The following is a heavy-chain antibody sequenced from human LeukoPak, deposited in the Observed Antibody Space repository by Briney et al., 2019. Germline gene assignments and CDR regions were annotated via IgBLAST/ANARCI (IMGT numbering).Heavy chain of an antibody. V-gene: IGHV3-15*01. Sequence: GGSLRLSCAASGFTFSSYEMNWVRQAPGKGLEWVGRIKSKTDGGTTDYAAPVKGRFTISRDDSKNTLYLQMNSLKTEDTAVYYCTTTTVVTRHYYYYYGMDVWGQGTTVTVSS. CDR3: TTTTVVTRHYYYYYGMDV. D-gene: IGHD4-23*01. CDR1: GFTFSSYE. CDR2: IKSKTDGGTT. J-gene: IGHJ6*02.